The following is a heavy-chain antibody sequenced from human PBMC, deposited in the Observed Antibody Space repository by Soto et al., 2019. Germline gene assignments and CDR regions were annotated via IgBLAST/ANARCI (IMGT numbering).Heavy chain of an antibody. J-gene: IGHJ6*02. CDR3: ARDRGGEQQLVGYPIYYYYGMDV. CDR1: GYTFTCYY. V-gene: IGHV1-2*04. CDR2: INPNSGGT. D-gene: IGHD6-13*01. Sequence: ASVKVSCKASGYTFTCYYMHWVRQAPGQGLEWMGWINPNSGGTNYAQKFQGWVTMTRDTSISTAYMELSRLRPDDTAAYYCARDRGGEQQLVGYPIYYYYGMDVWGQGTTVTVSS.